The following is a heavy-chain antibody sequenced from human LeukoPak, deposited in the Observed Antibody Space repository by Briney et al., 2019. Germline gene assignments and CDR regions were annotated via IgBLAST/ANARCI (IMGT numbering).Heavy chain of an antibody. J-gene: IGHJ5*02. Sequence: ASVKVSCKASGYTFTSYYMHWVRQAPGQGLEWMGIISPSGGSTSYAQKFQGRVTMTRDMSTSTVYMELSSLRSEDTAVYYCAGDGCSGGSCYLYSNFRVGSWFDPWGQGTLVTVSS. D-gene: IGHD2-15*01. V-gene: IGHV1-46*01. CDR2: ISPSGGST. CDR1: GYTFTSYY. CDR3: AGDGCSGGSCYLYSNFRVGSWFDP.